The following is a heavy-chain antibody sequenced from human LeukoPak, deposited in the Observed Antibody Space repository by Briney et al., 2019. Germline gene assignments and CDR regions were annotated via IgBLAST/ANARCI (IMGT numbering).Heavy chain of an antibody. CDR2: ISSSSSYI. CDR1: GFTFSSYS. CDR3: ARDRVYGSGSSYYYYYYMDV. J-gene: IGHJ6*03. V-gene: IGHV3-21*01. Sequence: PGGSLRLSCAASGFTFSSYSMNWVRQAPGKGLEWVSSISSSSSYIYYADSVKGRFTISRDNAKNSLYLQMNSLRAEDTAVYYCARDRVYGSGSSYYYYYYMDVWGKGTTVTISS. D-gene: IGHD3-10*01.